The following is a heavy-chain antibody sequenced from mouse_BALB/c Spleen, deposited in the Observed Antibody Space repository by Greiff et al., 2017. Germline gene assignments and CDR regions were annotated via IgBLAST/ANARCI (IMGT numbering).Heavy chain of an antibody. J-gene: IGHJ4*01. CDR3: ARGGSYYAMDY. CDR2: INPSSGYT. Sequence: VKLMESGAELSRPGASVKMSCKASGYTFTSYTMHWVKQRPGQGLEWIGYINPSSGYTNYNQKCKDKATLTADKSSSTAYMQLSSLTSEDSAVYYCARGGSYYAMDYWGQGTSVTVSS. V-gene: IGHV1-4*01. CDR1: GYTFTSYT.